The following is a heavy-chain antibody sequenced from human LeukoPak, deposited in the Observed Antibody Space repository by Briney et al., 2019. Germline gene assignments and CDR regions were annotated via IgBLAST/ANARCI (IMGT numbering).Heavy chain of an antibody. CDR3: ASWGQMDDLPPDV. CDR2: INHSGST. D-gene: IGHD3-16*01. Sequence: SETLSLTCAVYGGSFSGYYWSWIRQPPGKGLEWIGEINHSGSTNYNPSLKSRVTISVDTSKNQFSLKLSSVTAADTAVYYCASWGQMDDLPPDVWGQGTTVTVSS. V-gene: IGHV4-34*01. CDR1: GGSFSGYY. J-gene: IGHJ6*02.